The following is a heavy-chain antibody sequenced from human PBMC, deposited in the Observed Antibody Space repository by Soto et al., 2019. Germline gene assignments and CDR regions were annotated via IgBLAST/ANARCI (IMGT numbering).Heavy chain of an antibody. J-gene: IGHJ6*02. CDR2: INPNSGGT. Sequence: ASVKVSCKAYGYTFTGYYMHWVRQAPGQGLEWMGWINPNSGGTNYAQKFQGWVTMTRDTSISTDYMELSRLRSDDTAVYYCARGDSSGWYFYGMDVCGQGTTDTVS. D-gene: IGHD6-19*01. CDR1: GYTFTGYY. CDR3: ARGDSSGWYFYGMDV. V-gene: IGHV1-2*04.